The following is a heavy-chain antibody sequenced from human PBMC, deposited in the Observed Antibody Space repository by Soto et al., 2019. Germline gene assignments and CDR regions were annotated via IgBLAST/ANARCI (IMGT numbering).Heavy chain of an antibody. Sequence: QVQLVESGGGLVKPGGSLRLSCAASGFTFTDYYMNWIRQAPGKGLEWVSYISSTGTYTNHADSVKGRFTISRDNAKNSLYLQMNSLRSEDTAVYYCARDANYAANWGQGTLVTVSS. V-gene: IGHV3-11*05. CDR1: GFTFTDYY. D-gene: IGHD1-7*01. CDR3: ARDANYAAN. CDR2: ISSTGTYT. J-gene: IGHJ4*02.